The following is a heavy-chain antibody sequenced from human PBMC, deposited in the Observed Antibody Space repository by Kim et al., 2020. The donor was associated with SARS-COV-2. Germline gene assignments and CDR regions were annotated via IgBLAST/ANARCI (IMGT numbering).Heavy chain of an antibody. D-gene: IGHD3-16*02. CDR1: GGSFSGYY. V-gene: IGHV4-34*01. J-gene: IGHJ4*02. Sequence: SETLSLTCAVYGGSFSGYYWSWIRQPPGKGLEWIGEINHSGSTNYNPSLKSRVTISVDTSKNQFSLKLSSVTAADTAVYYCARVAPIPVWGIYRYFDYWGQGTLVTVSS. CDR3: ARVAPIPVWGIYRYFDY. CDR2: INHSGST.